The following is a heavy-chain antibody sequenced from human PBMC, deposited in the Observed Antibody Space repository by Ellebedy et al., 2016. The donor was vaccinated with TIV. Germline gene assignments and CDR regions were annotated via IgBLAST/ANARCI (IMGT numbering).Heavy chain of an antibody. D-gene: IGHD4-17*01. CDR2: IKSKTDGGTT. Sequence: PGGSLRLSCAASGFTFSNAWMNWVRQAPGKGLEWVGRIKSKTDGGTTDYAAPVKGRFTISRDDSKNTLYLQMNSLKTEDTAVYYCTTLEGDYRNWFDPWGQGTLVTVSS. V-gene: IGHV3-15*07. J-gene: IGHJ5*02. CDR3: TTLEGDYRNWFDP. CDR1: GFTFSNAW.